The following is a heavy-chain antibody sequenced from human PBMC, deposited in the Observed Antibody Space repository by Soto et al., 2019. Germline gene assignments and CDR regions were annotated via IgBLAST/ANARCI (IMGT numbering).Heavy chain of an antibody. CDR1: GGSISSGGYY. CDR3: ARSVFP. J-gene: IGHJ5*02. Sequence: QVQLQESGPGLVKPSQTLSLTCTVSGGSISSGGYYWSWIRQHPGKGLEWIGYIYYSGNTYYNPSPXRXXTISVDTSKNQVSLKLTSVTAADTAVYYCARSVFPWGQGTLVTVSS. V-gene: IGHV4-31*03. CDR2: IYYSGNT.